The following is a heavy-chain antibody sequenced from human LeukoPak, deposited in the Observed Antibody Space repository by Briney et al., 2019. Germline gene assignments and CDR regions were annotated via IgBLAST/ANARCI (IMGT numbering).Heavy chain of an antibody. Sequence: GESLKISCKGGRYSFTSSWIAWVRQMPGKGLEWMGIIYLGDSDTRYSPSFQGQVTISADKSISTAYLQWSSLKASDTAIYFCVYCSGGSSSYGMDVWGQGTTVTVSS. D-gene: IGHD2-15*01. CDR3: VYCSGGSSSYGMDV. J-gene: IGHJ6*02. V-gene: IGHV5-51*01. CDR2: IYLGDSDT. CDR1: RYSFTSSW.